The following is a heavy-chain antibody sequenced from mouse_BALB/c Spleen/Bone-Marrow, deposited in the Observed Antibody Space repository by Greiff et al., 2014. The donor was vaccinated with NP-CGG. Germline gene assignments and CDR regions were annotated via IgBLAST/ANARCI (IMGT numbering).Heavy chain of an antibody. J-gene: IGHJ3*01. CDR3: ARHAYYDQTEVSFVY. Sequence: EVMLVESGGGLVKSGGSLKLSCAASGFTFSNYGMSWVRQTPEKRLEWVATISGGGCYTFYSDSVKGRFTISRDNAKNNLYLQLSSLRSEDTALYYCARHAYYDQTEVSFVYWGQGTLVTVSA. CDR1: GFTFSNYG. D-gene: IGHD2-4*01. CDR2: ISGGGCYT. V-gene: IGHV5-9-2*01.